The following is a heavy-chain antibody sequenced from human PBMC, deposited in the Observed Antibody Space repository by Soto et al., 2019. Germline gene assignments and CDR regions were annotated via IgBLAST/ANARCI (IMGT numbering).Heavy chain of an antibody. J-gene: IGHJ4*02. Sequence: PGGSLRLSCAASGFTFSSYGMHWVRQAPGKGLEWVAVISYDGSNKYYADSVKGRFTISRDNSKNTLYLQMNSLRAEDTAVYYCAKDRGIAVAGHDYWGQGTRVTVSS. CDR2: ISYDGSNK. CDR1: GFTFSSYG. CDR3: AKDRGIAVAGHDY. V-gene: IGHV3-30*18. D-gene: IGHD6-19*01.